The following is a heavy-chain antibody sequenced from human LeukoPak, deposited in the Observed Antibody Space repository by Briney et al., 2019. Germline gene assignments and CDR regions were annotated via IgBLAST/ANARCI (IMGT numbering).Heavy chain of an antibody. Sequence: SETLSLTCIVSGGSISSYYWSWIRQPAGKGLEWIGRIYSTGSTNYNPSVKSRVTMSVDTSKNQFSLRLRSVTAADTAVYYCARQIASAGTAGFDFWGQGALVTVSS. V-gene: IGHV4-4*07. D-gene: IGHD6-13*01. CDR2: IYSTGST. J-gene: IGHJ4*02. CDR1: GGSISSYY. CDR3: ARQIASAGTAGFDF.